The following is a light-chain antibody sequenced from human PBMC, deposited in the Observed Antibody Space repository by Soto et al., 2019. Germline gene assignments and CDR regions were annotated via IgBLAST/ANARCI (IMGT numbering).Light chain of an antibody. CDR1: QSVSSNN. V-gene: IGKV3-20*01. CDR3: QQYGRSPYT. CDR2: GAS. J-gene: IGKJ2*01. Sequence: EIVLTQSPGTLSLSPRERATLSCRASQSVSSNNLAWYQQKPGQAPRLLIFGASSRATGIPDRFSGSGSGTDFTLTISRLEPEDFAVYSCQQYGRSPYTFGQGTKLEIK.